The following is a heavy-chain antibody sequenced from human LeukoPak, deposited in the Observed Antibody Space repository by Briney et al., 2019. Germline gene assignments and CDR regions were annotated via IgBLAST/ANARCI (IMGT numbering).Heavy chain of an antibody. CDR3: ARVAYSSSWYWFDP. D-gene: IGHD6-13*01. J-gene: IGHJ5*02. CDR1: GGSISSGAYY. CDR2: IYYSGSP. Sequence: PSETLSLTCTVSGGSISSGAYYWSWIRQHPGKGLEWIGYIYYSGSPYYNPSLRSRVTISVDTSKNQFSLKLSSVTDADTAVYYCARVAYSSSWYWFDPWGQGTLVTVSS. V-gene: IGHV4-31*03.